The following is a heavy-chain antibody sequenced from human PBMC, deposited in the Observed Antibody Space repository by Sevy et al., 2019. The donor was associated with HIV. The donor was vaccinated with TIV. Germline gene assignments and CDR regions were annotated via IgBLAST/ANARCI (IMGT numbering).Heavy chain of an antibody. CDR3: AKDHIAVVGDAFDV. Sequence: GGSLRLSCAASGFSFSNYALNWFRQAPGKGLEGVSAISGTSSITSYYAHSVKGRFTISRDNSKNTLYLQMNSLRAEDTAIYYCAKDHIAVVGDAFDVWGQGTKVTVSS. D-gene: IGHD2-21*01. V-gene: IGHV3-23*01. CDR1: GFSFSNYA. J-gene: IGHJ3*01. CDR2: ISGTSSIT.